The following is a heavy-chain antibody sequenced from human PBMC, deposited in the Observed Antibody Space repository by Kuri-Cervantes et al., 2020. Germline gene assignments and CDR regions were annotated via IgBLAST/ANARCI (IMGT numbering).Heavy chain of an antibody. Sequence: ASVKVSCKASGYTFTGYYMHWVRQAPGQGLEWMGWINPNSGGTNYAQKFQGRVTMTRDTSISTAYMELSRLRSDDAAVYYCAREVVPDPTTNAFDIWGHGTMVTVSS. CDR3: AREVVPDPTTNAFDI. V-gene: IGHV1-2*02. D-gene: IGHD2-2*01. J-gene: IGHJ3*02. CDR1: GYTFTGYY. CDR2: INPNSGGT.